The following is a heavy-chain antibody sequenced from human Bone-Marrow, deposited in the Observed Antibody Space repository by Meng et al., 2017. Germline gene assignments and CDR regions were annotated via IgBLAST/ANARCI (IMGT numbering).Heavy chain of an antibody. V-gene: IGHV4-61*02. CDR1: GASINNGDYY. CDR3: ARDMEHIVVVTEKSELLDYYYGMDV. Sequence: SETLSLTCTVSGASINNGDYYWSWIRQPAGKGLEWIGRIYTTGDTNYNPSLKNRVTISIDTSKNQFSLKLTSVTAADTAVYYCARDMEHIVVVTEKSELLDYYYGMDVWGQGTTVTVSS. D-gene: IGHD2-21*02. CDR2: IYTTGDT. J-gene: IGHJ6*02.